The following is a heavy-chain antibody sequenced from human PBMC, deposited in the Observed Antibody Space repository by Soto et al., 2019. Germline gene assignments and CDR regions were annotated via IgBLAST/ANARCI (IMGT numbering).Heavy chain of an antibody. CDR1: GYTFTGYY. D-gene: IGHD3-22*01. CDR2: INPNSGGT. CDR3: ARNHDYYDSSGYVDDAFDI. Sequence: WASVKVSCKASGYTFTGYYMHWVRQAPGQGLEWMGWINPNSGGTNYAQKFQGRVTMTRDTSISTAYMELSRLRSDDTAVYYCARNHDYYDSSGYVDDAFDIWGQGTMVTVSS. V-gene: IGHV1-2*02. J-gene: IGHJ3*02.